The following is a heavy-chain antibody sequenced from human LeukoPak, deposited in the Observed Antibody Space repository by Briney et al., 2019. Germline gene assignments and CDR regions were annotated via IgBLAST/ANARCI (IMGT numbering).Heavy chain of an antibody. Sequence: ASVKVSCKASGYTFTSYDINWVRQATGQGLEWMEWMNPNSGNTGYAQKFQGRVTMTRNTSISTAYMELNSLRAEDTAVYYCAKADVDTAMVFDYWGQGTLVTVSS. CDR3: AKADVDTAMVFDY. D-gene: IGHD5-18*01. CDR2: MNPNSGNT. J-gene: IGHJ4*02. V-gene: IGHV1-8*01. CDR1: GYTFTSYD.